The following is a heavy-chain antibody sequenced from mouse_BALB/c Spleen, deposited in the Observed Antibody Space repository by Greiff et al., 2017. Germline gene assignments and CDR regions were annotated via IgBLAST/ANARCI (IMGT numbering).Heavy chain of an antibody. D-gene: IGHD1-1*01. Sequence: EVQGVESGGGLVKPGGSLKLSCAASGFTFSSYAMSWVRQTPEKRLEWVASISSGGSTYYPDSVKGRFTISRDNARNILYLQMSSLRSEDTAMYYCARGGDYYGFDVWGAGTTVTVSS. V-gene: IGHV5-6-5*01. J-gene: IGHJ1*01. CDR3: ARGGDYYGFDV. CDR2: ISSGGST. CDR1: GFTFSSYA.